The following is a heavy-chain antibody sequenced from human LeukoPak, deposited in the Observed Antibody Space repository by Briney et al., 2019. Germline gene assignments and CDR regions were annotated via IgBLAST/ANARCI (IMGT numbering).Heavy chain of an antibody. V-gene: IGHV4-30-2*01. CDR3: ARSLGGLYDY. CDR2: IYHSGST. CDR1: GGSISSGVYY. D-gene: IGHD2-15*01. J-gene: IGHJ4*02. Sequence: SETLSLTCTVSGGSISSGVYYWSWIRQPPGMGQEWIGYIYHSGSTYYNPSLKSRLTISVDRSKNQFSLKLSSVTAADTAVYYCARSLGGLYDYWGQGTLVTVSS.